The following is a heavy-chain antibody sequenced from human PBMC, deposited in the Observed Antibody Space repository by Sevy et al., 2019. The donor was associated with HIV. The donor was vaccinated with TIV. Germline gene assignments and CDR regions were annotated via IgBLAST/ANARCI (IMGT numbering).Heavy chain of an antibody. J-gene: IGHJ5*02. CDR1: GYTFTTYG. D-gene: IGHD3-16*01. CDR3: ARKKNLGEPSDP. CDR2: INTYNGNT. V-gene: IGHV1-18*01. Sequence: ASVTVSCKPSGYTFTTYGITWVRQAPGQGLEWMGWINTYNGNTNYAQKFQGRVTMTRDTSTSTAYMELRSLTSDDTAVYYCARKKNLGEPSDPWGQGTLVTVSS.